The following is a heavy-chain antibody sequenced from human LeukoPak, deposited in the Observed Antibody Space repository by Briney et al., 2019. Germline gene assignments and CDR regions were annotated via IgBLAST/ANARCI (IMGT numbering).Heavy chain of an antibody. V-gene: IGHV3-66*01. CDR1: GFTVSNYY. CDR2: IYRGGSI. D-gene: IGHD2-8*01. Sequence: NPGGSLRLSCAVSGFTVSNYYMHWVRQAPGQGLEWVSVIYRGGSIYYADTVKGRFIISRDNSNNTVDLQLNSLRAEDTAVYYCARESPMVGDNYYGMDVWGQGTTVTVSS. J-gene: IGHJ6*02. CDR3: ARESPMVGDNYYGMDV.